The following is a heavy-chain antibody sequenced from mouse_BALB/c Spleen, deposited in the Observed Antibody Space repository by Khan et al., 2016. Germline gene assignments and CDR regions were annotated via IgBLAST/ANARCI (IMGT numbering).Heavy chain of an antibody. V-gene: IGHV9-3-1*01. CDR2: INTYTGEP. Sequence: QIQLVQSGPELKKPGETVRISCKASGYTFTNYGMNWVKQAPGKGLKWMGWINTYTGEPTYADDFKGRFAFSLEPSASTAYLQINNLNNEDTATXSFARPDYGSSLGFAYWGQGTLVTVSA. J-gene: IGHJ3*01. CDR1: GYTFTNYG. D-gene: IGHD1-1*01. CDR3: ARPDYGSSLGFAY.